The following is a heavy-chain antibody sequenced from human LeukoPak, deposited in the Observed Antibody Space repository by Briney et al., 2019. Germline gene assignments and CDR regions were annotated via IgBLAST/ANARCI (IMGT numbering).Heavy chain of an antibody. CDR2: ISGDGGST. J-gene: IGHJ4*02. CDR1: GFTFDDYA. D-gene: IGHD3-3*01. V-gene: IGHV3-43*02. Sequence: GGSLRLSCAASGFTFDDYAMHWVRQAPGKGLEWVSLISGDGGSTYYADSVKGRFTISRDNSKNSLYLQMNSLRTEDTALCYCAKSGREYDSWSVYFDYWGQGTLVTVSS. CDR3: AKSGREYDSWSVYFDY.